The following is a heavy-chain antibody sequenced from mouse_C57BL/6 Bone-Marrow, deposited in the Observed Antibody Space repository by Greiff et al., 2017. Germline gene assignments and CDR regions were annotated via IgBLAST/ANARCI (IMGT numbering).Heavy chain of an antibody. CDR2: IHPNSGST. Sequence: VQLQQPGAELVKPGASVKLSCKASGYTFTSYWMHWVKQRPGQGLEWIGMIHPNSGSTNYNEKFKSKATLTVDKSSSTAYMQLSSLTSEDSAVYYCARGGAIYYDYGYAMDYWGQGTSVTVSS. CDR3: ARGGAIYYDYGYAMDY. V-gene: IGHV1-64*01. J-gene: IGHJ4*01. D-gene: IGHD2-4*01. CDR1: GYTFTSYW.